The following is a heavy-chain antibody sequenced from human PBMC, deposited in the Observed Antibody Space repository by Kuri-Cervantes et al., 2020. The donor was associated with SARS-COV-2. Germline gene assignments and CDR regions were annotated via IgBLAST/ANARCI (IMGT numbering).Heavy chain of an antibody. Sequence: GESLKISCAASGFTFDDYAMHWVRQASGKGLEWVSAISGSGGSTYYTDSVKGRFTISRDNSKNTLYLQMNSLRAEDTAVYCCAKAGKKEGYCSSTSCYLDSDYWGQGTLVTVSS. J-gene: IGHJ4*02. CDR2: ISGSGGST. V-gene: IGHV3-23*01. CDR3: AKAGKKEGYCSSTSCYLDSDY. D-gene: IGHD2-2*01. CDR1: GFTFDDYA.